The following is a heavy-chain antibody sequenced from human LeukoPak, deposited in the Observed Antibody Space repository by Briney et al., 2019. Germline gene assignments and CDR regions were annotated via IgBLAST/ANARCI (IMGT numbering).Heavy chain of an antibody. CDR2: IYRDGST. CDR1: GYSISSGYY. V-gene: IGHV4-38-2*02. CDR3: TRGSIAYYYMDV. J-gene: IGHJ6*03. Sequence: SETLSLTCSVSGYSISSGYYWVWIRPPPGKGLEWIGTIYRDGSTYYSTSLKSRVTISVDTSKNQFSLKLTSVTAADTAVYYCTRGSIAYYYMDVWGKGTTVTISS. D-gene: IGHD3-22*01.